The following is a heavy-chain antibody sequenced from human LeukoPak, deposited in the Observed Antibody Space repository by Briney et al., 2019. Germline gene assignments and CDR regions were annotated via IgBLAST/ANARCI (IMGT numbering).Heavy chain of an antibody. D-gene: IGHD3-10*01. CDR3: ARVRGITMVRGVITHRYTYYLDY. CDR2: IYHSGST. CDR1: GGSISSGGYS. V-gene: IGHV4-30-2*01. Sequence: SETLSLTCAVSGGSISSGGYSWSWIRQPPGKGLEWIGYIYHSGSTYYNPSLKSRVTISVDRSKNQFSLKLSSVTAADTAVYYCARVRGITMVRGVITHRYTYYLDYWGQGTLVTVSS. J-gene: IGHJ4*02.